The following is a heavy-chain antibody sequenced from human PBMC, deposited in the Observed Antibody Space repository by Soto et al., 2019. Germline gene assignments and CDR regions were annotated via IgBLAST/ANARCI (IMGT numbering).Heavy chain of an antibody. V-gene: IGHV1-3*01. Sequence: ASVKVSCKASGYTFTDYAIHSVRQAPGQRLEWMGWIAPGNGNTKYSQNFQGRVTITRDTSATTAYMELSSLRSEDTAVYYCAKGSRMWTPDYWGQGTLVTVSS. CDR1: GYTFTDYA. CDR2: IAPGNGNT. CDR3: AKGSRMWTPDY. J-gene: IGHJ4*02. D-gene: IGHD2-21*01.